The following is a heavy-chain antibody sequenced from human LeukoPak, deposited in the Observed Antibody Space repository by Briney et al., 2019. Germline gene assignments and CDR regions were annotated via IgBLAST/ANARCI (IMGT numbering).Heavy chain of an antibody. Sequence: GGSLRPSCAASGFTVSSNYMSWVRQAPGKGLEWVSVIYSGGSTYYADSVKGRFTISRDNSKNTLYLQMNSLRAEDTAVYYCARAGGTDGFDYWGQGTLVTVSS. D-gene: IGHD5-24*01. J-gene: IGHJ4*02. CDR2: IYSGGST. CDR3: ARAGGTDGFDY. V-gene: IGHV3-53*01. CDR1: GFTVSSNY.